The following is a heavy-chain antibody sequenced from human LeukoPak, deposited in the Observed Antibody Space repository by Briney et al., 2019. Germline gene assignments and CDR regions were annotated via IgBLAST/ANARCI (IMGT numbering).Heavy chain of an antibody. D-gene: IGHD2-15*01. CDR2: INPSGGST. Sequence: ASVKVSCKASGYTFTSYYIHWVRQAPGQGLEWMGIINPSGGSTSYAQKFQGRVTMTRDTSTSTVYMELSSLRSEDTAVYYCARDATSDDGIDYWGQGTLVTVSS. J-gene: IGHJ4*02. CDR3: ARDATSDDGIDY. V-gene: IGHV1-46*01. CDR1: GYTFTSYY.